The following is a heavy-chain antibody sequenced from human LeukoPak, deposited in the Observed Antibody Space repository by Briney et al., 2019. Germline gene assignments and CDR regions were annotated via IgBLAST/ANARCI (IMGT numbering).Heavy chain of an antibody. D-gene: IGHD5-18*01. Sequence: PSETLSLTCTVSGGSISSYYWSWIRQPPGKGLEWIGYIYYSGSTNYNPSLKSRVTISVDTSKNQFSLKLSSVTAADTAVYYCARERYPSYGYEVDYWGQGTLVTVSS. CDR3: ARERYPSYGYEVDY. J-gene: IGHJ4*02. CDR1: GGSISSYY. CDR2: IYYSGST. V-gene: IGHV4-59*01.